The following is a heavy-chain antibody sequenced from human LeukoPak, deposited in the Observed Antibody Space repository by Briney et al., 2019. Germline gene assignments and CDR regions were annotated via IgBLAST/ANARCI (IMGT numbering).Heavy chain of an antibody. CDR1: GFTVSSNY. D-gene: IGHD6-13*01. CDR3: AKEAVSGIAAAGKRGIGY. CDR2: IYSGGST. J-gene: IGHJ4*02. Sequence: GGSLRVSCAASGFTVSSNYMSWVRQAPGKGLEWVSVIYSGGSTYYADSVKGRFTISRDNSKNTLYLQMNSLRAEDTAVYYCAKEAVSGIAAAGKRGIGYWGQGTLVTVSS. V-gene: IGHV3-53*01.